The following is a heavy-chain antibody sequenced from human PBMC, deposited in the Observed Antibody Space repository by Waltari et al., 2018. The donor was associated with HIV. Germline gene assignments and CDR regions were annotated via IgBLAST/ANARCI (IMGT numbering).Heavy chain of an antibody. CDR1: GFAFNNYA. V-gene: IGHV3-23*01. CDR2: ISASCFIHT. D-gene: IGHD6-19*01. J-gene: IGHJ4*02. CDR3: AHQISGQWLTPGH. Sequence: EVQLLESGGGLVQPGESLRLSCTASGFAFNNYAMNWVRQAPGKGLVWVPAISASCFIHTYYAESVRGRFTVSRDNSKSTTYLQMNSLGVEDTAVYYCAHQISGQWLTPGHWGQGTLVTVSS.